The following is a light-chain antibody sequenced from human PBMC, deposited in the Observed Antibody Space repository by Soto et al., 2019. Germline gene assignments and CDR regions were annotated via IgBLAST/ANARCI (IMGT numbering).Light chain of an antibody. Sequence: IHMTQSPSTLSAALGDIVTITCRASQSISSWFAWYQQKPGKAPKRLIYKSSSLESGAPSRFSGSGSGTEFSLTITSLQPDAFATYYCQPHKSYPQTFGQGTKVDIK. CDR3: QPHKSYPQT. CDR1: QSISSW. J-gene: IGKJ1*01. V-gene: IGKV1-5*03. CDR2: KSS.